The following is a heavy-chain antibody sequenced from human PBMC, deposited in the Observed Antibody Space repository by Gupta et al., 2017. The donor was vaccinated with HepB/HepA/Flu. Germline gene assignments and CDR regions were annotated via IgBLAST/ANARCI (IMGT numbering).Heavy chain of an antibody. CDR1: GFTFSRYW. V-gene: IGHV3-7*01. CDR3: ARIMVAASHFDY. CDR2: IKEEGSEY. D-gene: IGHD2-15*01. Sequence: EVQLVESGGGLVQPGGSLRLSCAASGFTFSRYWMTWVRQAPGKGLEWVANIKEEGSEYYYVGSVKGRFTSSRDNAKNSLYLEMNRLRAEDTAVYYCARIMVAASHFDYWGQGTLVTVSS. J-gene: IGHJ4*02.